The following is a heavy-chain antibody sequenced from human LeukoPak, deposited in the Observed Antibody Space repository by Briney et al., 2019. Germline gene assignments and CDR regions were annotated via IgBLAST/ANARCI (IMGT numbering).Heavy chain of an antibody. V-gene: IGHV3-66*01. CDR2: IYGNGYRGGGP. CDR1: GISVSSHH. J-gene: IGHJ4*02. CDR3: AGDVSGGGFGSFDH. Sequence: GGSLRLSCAVSGISVSSHHMTWVRQAPGKGLERVSVIYGNGYRGGGPYYADPVKGRFTTSSDSSKNTLYLQMNSLRVEDTAVYYCAGDVSGGGFGSFDHWGLGILVTVSS. D-gene: IGHD5-18*01.